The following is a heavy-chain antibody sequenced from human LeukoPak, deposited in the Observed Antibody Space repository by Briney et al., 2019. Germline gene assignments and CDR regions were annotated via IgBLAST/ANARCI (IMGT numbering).Heavy chain of an antibody. Sequence: ASVKVSCKASRGTFSSYAISWVRQAPGQGLEWMGGIIPIFGTANYAQKFQGRVTITADESTSTAYMELSSLRSEDTAMYYCARSRYYDRSGPDAFDIWGQGTMVTVSS. CDR1: RGTFSSYA. CDR3: ARSRYYDRSGPDAFDI. J-gene: IGHJ3*02. V-gene: IGHV1-69*13. CDR2: IIPIFGTA. D-gene: IGHD3-22*01.